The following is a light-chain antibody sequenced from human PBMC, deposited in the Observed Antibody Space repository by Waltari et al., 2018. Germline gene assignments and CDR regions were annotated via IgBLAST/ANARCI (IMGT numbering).Light chain of an antibody. Sequence: DIVMTQSPDSLAVSLGERATINCKSSQSILYSADNGNYLAWYQKKPGQPPRVLIYWESTRASGVPDRFSGAGSGTDFNFTISSLQAEDVAVYYCQQYYSSPLTFGPGTKVDIK. J-gene: IGKJ3*01. CDR3: QQYYSSPLT. CDR2: WES. V-gene: IGKV4-1*01. CDR1: QSILYSADNGNY.